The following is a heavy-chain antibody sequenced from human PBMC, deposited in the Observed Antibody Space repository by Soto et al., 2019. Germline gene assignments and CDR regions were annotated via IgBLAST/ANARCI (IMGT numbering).Heavy chain of an antibody. CDR2: VYWDDDN. V-gene: IGHV2-5*02. J-gene: IGHJ4*02. CDR3: AHMAGLQGNWDGGYFDY. D-gene: IGHD1-1*01. CDR1: GFSLSTSGVG. Sequence: QITLKESGPTRVKPTETLTLTCVFSGFSLSTSGVGVGWIRQPPGKDLDFLAFVYWDDDNRYNPSLKTRLSVTRDTSKNQVALTMTNMDPVDTGTYVCAHMAGLQGNWDGGYFDYWGQGTLVTISS.